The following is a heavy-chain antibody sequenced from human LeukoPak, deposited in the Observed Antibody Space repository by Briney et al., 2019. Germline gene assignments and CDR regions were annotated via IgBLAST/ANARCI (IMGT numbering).Heavy chain of an antibody. CDR2: IYTSGST. J-gene: IGHJ5*02. D-gene: IGHD6-13*01. V-gene: IGHV4-4*09. CDR1: GGPISSYY. CDR3: ARRSSSYPYWFDP. Sequence: SETLSLTCTVSGGPISSYYWSWIRQPPGKGLEWIGYIYTSGSTNYNPSLKSRVTTSVDTSKNQFSLKLSSVTAADTAVYYCARRSSSYPYWFDPWGQGTLVTVSS.